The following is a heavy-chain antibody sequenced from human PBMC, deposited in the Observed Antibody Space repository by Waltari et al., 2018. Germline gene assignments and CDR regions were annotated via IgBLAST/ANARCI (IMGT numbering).Heavy chain of an antibody. CDR1: GFTFSSYA. D-gene: IGHD3-16*01. CDR2: ISGSGGST. Sequence: EVQLLESGGGLVQPGGSLRLSCAASGFTFSSYAMSWVRQAPGKGLEWVSAISGSGGSTDYADSVKGLFTISRDNSKNTLYLQMNSLRAEDTAVYYCAKGGPGGNYYYMDVWGKGTTVTVSS. J-gene: IGHJ6*03. V-gene: IGHV3-23*01. CDR3: AKGGPGGNYYYMDV.